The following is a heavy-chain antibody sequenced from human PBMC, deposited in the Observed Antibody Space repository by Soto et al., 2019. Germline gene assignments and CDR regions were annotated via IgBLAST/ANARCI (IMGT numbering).Heavy chain of an antibody. V-gene: IGHV3-33*01. CDR2: IWFDGSNK. J-gene: IGHJ4*02. CDR3: ARGGRIGDFDY. D-gene: IGHD2-21*01. CDR1: GFTFSNYG. Sequence: QVQLVESGGGVVQPGRSLRLSCAASGFTFSNYGMHWVRQAPGKGLEWVAVIWFDGSNKYYVDSVKGRFTISRDNSTNTLYLQMNSLRAEDTAVYYCARGGRIGDFDYWGQGTLVTVSS.